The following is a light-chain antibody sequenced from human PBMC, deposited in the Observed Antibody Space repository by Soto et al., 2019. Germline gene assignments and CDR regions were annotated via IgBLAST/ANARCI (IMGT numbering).Light chain of an antibody. J-gene: IGLJ1*01. V-gene: IGLV1-44*01. CDR1: SSNIGSNT. CDR2: SNN. CDR3: AAWDDTLNGYV. Sequence: QSVRAQPPSASGTPGQRVTISCSGSSSNIGSNTVNWYQQLPRTAPKLLIYSNNQRPSGVPDRFSGSKSGTSASLAISGLQSEDEADYYCAAWDDTLNGYVSGTGTKVTVL.